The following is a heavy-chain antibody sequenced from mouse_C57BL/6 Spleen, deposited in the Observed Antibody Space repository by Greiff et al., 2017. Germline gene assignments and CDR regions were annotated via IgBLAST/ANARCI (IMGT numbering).Heavy chain of an antibody. CDR1: GYTFTDYE. Sequence: QVQLQQSGAELVRPGASVTLSCKASGYTFTDYEMHWVKQTPVHGLEWIGAIDPETGGTAYNQKFKGKAILTADKSSSTAYMELRSLTSEDSAVYYCTRRGIYYDYDGATDAMDKWGQGTSVTVSS. CDR2: IDPETGGT. CDR3: TRRGIYYDYDGATDAMDK. D-gene: IGHD2-4*01. V-gene: IGHV1-15*01. J-gene: IGHJ4*01.